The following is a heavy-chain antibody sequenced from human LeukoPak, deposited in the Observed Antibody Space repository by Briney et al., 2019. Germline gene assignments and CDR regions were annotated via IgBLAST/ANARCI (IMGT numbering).Heavy chain of an antibody. CDR1: GFTFSTAW. Sequence: PGGSLRLSCVASGFTFSTAWMSWLRQAPGKGLEWVGRIKSNNDGGTTDYAASVKGRFTISRDDSKNTLYLQMNSLRAEDTAVYYCAKVLLWFGEPGPFDYWGQGTLVTVSS. J-gene: IGHJ4*02. D-gene: IGHD3-10*01. CDR2: IKSNNDGGTT. CDR3: AKVLLWFGEPGPFDY. V-gene: IGHV3-15*01.